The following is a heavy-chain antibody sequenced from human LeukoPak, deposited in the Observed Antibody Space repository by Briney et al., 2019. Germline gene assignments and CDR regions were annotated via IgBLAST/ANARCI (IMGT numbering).Heavy chain of an antibody. D-gene: IGHD2/OR15-2a*01. V-gene: IGHV4-31*11. CDR1: GGSISSDTW. CDR3: ARLFFYNGMDV. J-gene: IGHJ6*02. CDR2: IYYSGST. Sequence: SETLSLTCAVSGGSISSDTWWSWVRQTPGKGLEWIGSIYYSGSTYHNPSLKSRVTMSVDTSKNQFSLKLSSVTAADTAVYYCARLFFYNGMDVWGQGTTVTVSS.